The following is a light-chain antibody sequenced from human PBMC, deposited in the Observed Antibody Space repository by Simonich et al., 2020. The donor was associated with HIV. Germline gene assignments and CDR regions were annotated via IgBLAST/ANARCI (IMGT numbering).Light chain of an antibody. V-gene: IGLV3-10*01. CDR2: EDT. J-gene: IGLJ3*02. CDR3: YSTDSSANYRV. Sequence: SYELTQPPSVSVSPGQTARITCSGEALPKQYAYWYQQKPGQAPVLVIYEDTKRPSGIPERFSGSSSGTVATLTISGAQVEDEADYYCYSTDSSANYRVFGGGTKLTVL. CDR1: ALPKQY.